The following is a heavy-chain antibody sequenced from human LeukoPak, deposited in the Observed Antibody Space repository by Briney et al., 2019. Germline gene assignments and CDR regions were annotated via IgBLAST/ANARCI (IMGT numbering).Heavy chain of an antibody. Sequence: ASVKVSCKASGYTFTAYYIHWVRQAPGQGLEWMRWINPNSGGTNYAQKVQGRVTMTRDTSMSTAYMELSRLRSDDTAVYYCARDRLGATIAYYYMDVWGKGTTVTVSS. CDR1: GYTFTAYY. D-gene: IGHD5-12*01. CDR2: INPNSGGT. V-gene: IGHV1-2*02. CDR3: ARDRLGATIAYYYMDV. J-gene: IGHJ6*03.